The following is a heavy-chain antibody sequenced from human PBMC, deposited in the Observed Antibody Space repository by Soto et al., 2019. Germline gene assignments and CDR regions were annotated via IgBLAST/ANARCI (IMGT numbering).Heavy chain of an antibody. V-gene: IGHV3-23*01. D-gene: IGHD3-16*01. J-gene: IGHJ4*02. CDR2: ISGSGKSTYYT. CDR1: GFTFSDYA. CDR3: AKHPRVTAFPYYFDN. Sequence: GGSLRLSCAASGFTFSDYAMTWVRQAPGKGLEWVSGISGSGKSTYYTYYPDSVKGRFTISRDNSNNILYLQMNSLSAEDTAVYYCAKHPRVTAFPYYFDNWGQGTLVTVSS.